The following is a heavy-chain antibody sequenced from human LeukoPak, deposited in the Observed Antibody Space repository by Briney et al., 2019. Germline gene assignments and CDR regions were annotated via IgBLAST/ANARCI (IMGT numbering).Heavy chain of an antibody. CDR1: GGSISSSSYY. Sequence: SETLSLTCTVSGGSISSSSYYWGWIRQPPGKGLEWIGSIYYSGSTYYNPSLKSRVTISVDTSKNQFSLKLSSVTAADTAVYYCAREDSGTTYGDVWGKGTTVTVSS. D-gene: IGHD1-26*01. CDR2: IYYSGST. V-gene: IGHV4-39*07. CDR3: AREDSGTTYGDV. J-gene: IGHJ6*04.